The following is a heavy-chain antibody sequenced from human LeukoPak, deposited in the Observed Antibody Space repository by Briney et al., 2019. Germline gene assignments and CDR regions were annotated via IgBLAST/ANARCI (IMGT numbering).Heavy chain of an antibody. J-gene: IGHJ3*02. CDR1: GFTFSSYW. D-gene: IGHD6-19*01. Sequence: PGGSLRLSCAASGFTFSSYWMSWVRQAPGKGLEWVANTKHYGSEKYYVDSLKARFTISRDNAKNSLYLQMNSLRAEDTAVYYCARVQNGWLGQRGDAFDIWGQGTMVTVSS. CDR3: ARVQNGWLGQRGDAFDI. CDR2: TKHYGSEK. V-gene: IGHV3-7*01.